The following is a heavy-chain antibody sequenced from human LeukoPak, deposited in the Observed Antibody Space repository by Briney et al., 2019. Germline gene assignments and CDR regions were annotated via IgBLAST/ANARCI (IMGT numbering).Heavy chain of an antibody. J-gene: IGHJ3*02. Sequence: GSVKVSCKASGYTFTSYHINWVRQATGQGLEWMGWMDPNSGNRDYAPKFQGRVTMTRNTSISTAYMELSSLRSEDTAVYYCARDPNPPAFDIWGQGTMVTVSS. CDR3: ARDPNPPAFDI. CDR2: MDPNSGNR. V-gene: IGHV1-8*01. CDR1: GYTFTSYH.